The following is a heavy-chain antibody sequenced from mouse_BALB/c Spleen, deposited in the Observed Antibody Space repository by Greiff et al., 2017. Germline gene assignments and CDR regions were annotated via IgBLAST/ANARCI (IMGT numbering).Heavy chain of an antibody. CDR1: GFTFSSYG. CDR3: ARDQGLFAY. V-gene: IGHV5-6-3*01. J-gene: IGHJ3*01. CDR2: INSNGGST. Sequence: EVQRVESGGGLVQPGGSLKLSCAASGFTFSSYGMSWVRQTPDKRLELVATINSNGGSTYYPDSVKGRFTISRDNAKNTLYLQMSSLKSEDTAMYYCARDQGLFAYWGQGTLVTVSA.